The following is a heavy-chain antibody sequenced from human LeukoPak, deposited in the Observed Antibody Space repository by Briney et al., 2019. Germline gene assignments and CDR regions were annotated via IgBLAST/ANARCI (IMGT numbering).Heavy chain of an antibody. V-gene: IGHV3-74*01. J-gene: IGHJ3*02. D-gene: IGHD5-12*01. Sequence: SGGSLRLSCAASGFTFSSYGMHWVRQGPGKGLVWVSRINTDGSSTSNADSVKGRFTISRDNAKNTLYLQMNSLRAEDTAVYYCARDYLCAFGIWGQGTMVTVSS. CDR3: ARDYLCAFGI. CDR1: GFTFSSYG. CDR2: INTDGSST.